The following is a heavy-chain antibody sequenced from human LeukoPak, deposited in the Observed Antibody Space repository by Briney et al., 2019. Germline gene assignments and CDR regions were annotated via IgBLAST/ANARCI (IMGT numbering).Heavy chain of an antibody. J-gene: IGHJ4*02. D-gene: IGHD2-8*01. CDR1: GFTFSSYA. CDR2: TSHDGSNK. V-gene: IGHV3-30*18. Sequence: GGSLRLSCAASGFTFSSYAMHWVRQAPGKGLEWVAVTSHDGSNKYYADSVKGRFTISRDNSKSTLYLQMNSLRAEDTAVYYCAKDTTELVLTFDYWGQGTLVTVSS. CDR3: AKDTTELVLTFDY.